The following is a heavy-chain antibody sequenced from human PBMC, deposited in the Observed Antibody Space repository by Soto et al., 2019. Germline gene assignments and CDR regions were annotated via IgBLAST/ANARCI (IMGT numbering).Heavy chain of an antibody. D-gene: IGHD6-19*01. CDR2: ISDTGDSI. CDR1: GFTFKESA. Sequence: DVRLLEAGGGMKQPGGSLRLSCAASGFTFKESAMNWVRQAPGKELGWVASISDTGDSIWYAGAVRARLSISRDNSKNTLYLQMNSLRGEDTAVYYCAKGRGSGWAWYFDNWGQGTLVTVSS. CDR3: AKGRGSGWAWYFDN. V-gene: IGHV3-23*01. J-gene: IGHJ4*02.